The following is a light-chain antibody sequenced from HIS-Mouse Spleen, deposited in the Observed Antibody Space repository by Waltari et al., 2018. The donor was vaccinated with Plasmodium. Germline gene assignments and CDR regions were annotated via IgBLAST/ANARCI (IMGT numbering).Light chain of an antibody. V-gene: IGLV1-44*01. CDR1: SSNLGSNT. CDR3: AAWDDSLNGVV. J-gene: IGLJ2*01. Sequence: QSVLTQPPSASGTPGQRVTISCSGSSSNLGSNTVNWYQQPPGTAPKPLIYSNNQRPSGVPDRFSGSKSGTSASLAISGLQSEDEADYYCAAWDDSLNGVVFGGGTKLTVL. CDR2: SNN.